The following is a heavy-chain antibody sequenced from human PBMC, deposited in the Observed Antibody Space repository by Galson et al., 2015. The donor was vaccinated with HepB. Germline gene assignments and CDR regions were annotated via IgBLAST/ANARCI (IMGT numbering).Heavy chain of an antibody. CDR3: ARTTSIAAAGTRDYYYYYGMDV. Sequence: PALVKPTQTLTLTCTFSGFSLSTSGMCVSWIRQPPGKALEWLARIDWDDDKYYSTSLKTRLTISKDTSKNQVVLTMTNMDPVDTATYYCARTTSIAAAGTRDYYYYYGMDVWGQGTTVTVSS. J-gene: IGHJ6*02. CDR1: GFSLSTSGMC. CDR2: IDWDDDK. V-gene: IGHV2-70*11. D-gene: IGHD6-13*01.